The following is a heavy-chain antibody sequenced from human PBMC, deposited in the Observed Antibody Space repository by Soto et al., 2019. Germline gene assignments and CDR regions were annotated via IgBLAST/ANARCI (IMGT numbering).Heavy chain of an antibody. CDR2: IYYSGST. Sequence: QVQLQESGPGLVKPSETLSLTCTVSGVSVSSGHYYWNWIRQPPGKGLEWIGSIYYSGSTNYNPSLKNRVTISDETSQNPIPLKLSSVTAADTAVYYCARDPPLDSRGYYFGMDVWGQGTTVTVPS. V-gene: IGHV4-61*01. CDR1: GVSVSSGHYY. D-gene: IGHD3-9*01. J-gene: IGHJ6*02. CDR3: ARDPPLDSRGYYFGMDV.